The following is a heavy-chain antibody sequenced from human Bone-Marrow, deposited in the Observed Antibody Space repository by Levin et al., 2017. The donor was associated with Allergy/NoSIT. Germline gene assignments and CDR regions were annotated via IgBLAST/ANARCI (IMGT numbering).Heavy chain of an antibody. V-gene: IGHV6-1*01. CDR2: TYYRSKWYN. CDR3: AREKQQLDY. J-gene: IGHJ4*02. Sequence: SETLSLTCAISGDTVSSNSAAWTWIRQSPSRGLEWLGRTYYRSKWYNDYAVSVKSRITINPDTSKNQFSLQLNSVTPEDTAVYYCAREKQQLDYWGQGTLVTVSS. CDR1: GDTVSSNSAA. D-gene: IGHD6-13*01.